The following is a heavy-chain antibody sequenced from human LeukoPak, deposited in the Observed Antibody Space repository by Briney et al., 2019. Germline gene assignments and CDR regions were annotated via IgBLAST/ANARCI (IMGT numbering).Heavy chain of an antibody. CDR2: INTNSGGT. D-gene: IGHD5/OR15-5a*01. V-gene: IGHV1-2*04. J-gene: IGHJ3*02. CDR3: AGRVVYAHRPNDSFDI. CDR1: GYTFTGYY. Sequence: GAAVTVSFKGSGYTFTGYYMHWVRQPPAQGLEWMGCINTNSGGTNYAQKVQGWVTMTRDTAISTAYMELRRLRSDDTAVYYCAGRVVYAHRPNDSFDIWGPGTMVIVSS.